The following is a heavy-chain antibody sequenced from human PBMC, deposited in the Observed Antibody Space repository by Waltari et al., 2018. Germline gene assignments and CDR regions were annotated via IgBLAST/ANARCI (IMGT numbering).Heavy chain of an antibody. D-gene: IGHD1-26*01. Sequence: EVQVLDSGGDLVQPGGSLRLSCEASGFTFSKYPMSWVRQAPGKGPAWVPGLSPRGASTYYADSVQGRFTISRDNSKNTVYLQMTSLRPDDTAVYYCARMATFFQDSGGLYCDHWGQGTLVTVSS. J-gene: IGHJ4*02. V-gene: IGHV3-23*01. CDR1: GFTFSKYP. CDR3: ARMATFFQDSGGLYCDH. CDR2: LSPRGAST.